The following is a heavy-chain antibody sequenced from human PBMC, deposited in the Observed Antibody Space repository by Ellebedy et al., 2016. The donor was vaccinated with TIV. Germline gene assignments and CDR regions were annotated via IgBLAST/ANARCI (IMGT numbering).Heavy chain of an antibody. CDR2: IYYSGST. D-gene: IGHD2-15*01. Sequence: MPSETLSLTCTVSGGSISSYYWSWIRQPPGKGLEWIGYIYYSGSTNYNPSLKSRVTISVDTSKNQFTLKLSSVTAADTAVYYCARGDHCSGGSCYALTDFDYWGQGTLVTVSS. CDR1: GGSISSYY. V-gene: IGHV4-59*12. CDR3: ARGDHCSGGSCYALTDFDY. J-gene: IGHJ4*02.